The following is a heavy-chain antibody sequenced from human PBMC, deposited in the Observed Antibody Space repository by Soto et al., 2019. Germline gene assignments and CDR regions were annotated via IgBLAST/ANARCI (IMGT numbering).Heavy chain of an antibody. Sequence: SETLSLTCTVPGGSISRGDYYWSWIRQPPGKGLEWVGYVFYSGSARYNPSLRSRVTISKDTAKNQSSLKVTSVTPAETAVYYCARDMGGSGGYDGFDIWGQGTMVTGSS. D-gene: IGHD5-12*01. CDR3: ARDMGGSGGYDGFDI. J-gene: IGHJ3*02. CDR1: GGSISRGDYY. V-gene: IGHV4-61*08. CDR2: VFYSGSA.